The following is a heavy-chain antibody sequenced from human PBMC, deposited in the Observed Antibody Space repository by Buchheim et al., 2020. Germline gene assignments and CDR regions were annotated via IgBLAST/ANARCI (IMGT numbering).Heavy chain of an antibody. Sequence: EVQLLESGGGLVQPGGSLRLSCAASGFTFSGYAMNWVRQAPGKGLEWVSAISGSGGSTYYADSVMGRFTISRDNSKNTLYFQMNSLRVEDTAAYYCATPSVRSSLAARPDYWGQGTL. J-gene: IGHJ4*02. D-gene: IGHD6-6*01. CDR3: ATPSVRSSLAARPDY. CDR1: GFTFSGYA. CDR2: ISGSGGST. V-gene: IGHV3-23*01.